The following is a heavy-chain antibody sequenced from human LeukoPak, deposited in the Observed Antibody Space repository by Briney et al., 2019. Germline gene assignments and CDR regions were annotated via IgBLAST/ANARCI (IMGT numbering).Heavy chain of an antibody. D-gene: IGHD3-3*01. J-gene: IGHJ5*02. V-gene: IGHV3-21*01. CDR3: ARDSVLRFLEWFDP. Sequence: GGSLRLSCAASGFTFSSYSMNWVRQAPGKGLEWVSSISSSSSYIYYADSVKGRFTISRDNAKNSLYLQMNSLRAEDTAVYYCARDSVLRFLEWFDPWGQGTLVTVSS. CDR2: ISSSSSYI. CDR1: GFTFSSYS.